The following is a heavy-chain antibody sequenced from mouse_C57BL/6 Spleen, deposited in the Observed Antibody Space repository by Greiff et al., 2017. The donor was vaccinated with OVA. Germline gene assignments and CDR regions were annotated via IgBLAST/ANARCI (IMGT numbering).Heavy chain of an antibody. J-gene: IGHJ1*03. CDR2: ISSGSSTI. D-gene: IGHD1-1*01. CDR3: ARQEYYGSSPHWYFDV. Sequence: EVKVVESGGGLVKPGGSLKLSCAASGFTFSDYGMHWVRQAPEKGLEWVAYISSGSSTIYYADTVKGRFTISRDNAKNTLFLQMTSLRSEDTAMYYCARQEYYGSSPHWYFDVWGTGTTVTVSS. CDR1: GFTFSDYG. V-gene: IGHV5-17*01.